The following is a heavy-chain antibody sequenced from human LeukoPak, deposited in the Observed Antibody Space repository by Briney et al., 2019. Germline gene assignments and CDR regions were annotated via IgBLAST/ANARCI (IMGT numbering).Heavy chain of an antibody. Sequence: SETLSLTCTVSGGSISSSSYYWGWIRQPPGKGLEWIGSIYYSGSTYYNPSLKSRVTISVDTSKNQFSLKLSSVTAADTAVYYCASRVGRIYDFWSGGLDPYYYYMDVWSKGTTVTVSS. CDR3: ASRVGRIYDFWSGGLDPYYYYMDV. CDR2: IYYSGST. D-gene: IGHD3-3*01. CDR1: GGSISSSSYY. J-gene: IGHJ6*03. V-gene: IGHV4-39*01.